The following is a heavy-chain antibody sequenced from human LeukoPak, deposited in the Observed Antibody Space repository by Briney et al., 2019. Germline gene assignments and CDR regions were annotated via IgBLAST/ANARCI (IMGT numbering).Heavy chain of an antibody. CDR2: IIGNGGST. CDR1: GFTFSNYA. CDR3: VKGPGPTVNYYFDF. D-gene: IGHD4-17*01. V-gene: IGHV3-64D*06. J-gene: IGHJ4*02. Sequence: PGGSLRLSCPASGFTFSNYAMHWVRQAPGKGLEYLSGIIGNGGSTYYAESSRGRFTISRDNSKNTVYLQMSGLRVEDTAVYYCVKGPGPTVNYYFDFWGQGTLVTVSS.